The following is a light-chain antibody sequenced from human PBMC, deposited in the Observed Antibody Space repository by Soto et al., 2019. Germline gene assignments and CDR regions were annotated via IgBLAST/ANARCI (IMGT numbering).Light chain of an antibody. J-gene: IGKJ3*01. CDR2: GAS. V-gene: IGKV3-15*01. CDR3: QQYNNWPPAFT. Sequence: EIVMTQSPATLSVSPGERATLSCRASQSVSSKLAWYQQKPGQAPRLLIYGASTRATGIPARFSGSGSGTEFTLTISSLQSEDFAVDYCQQYNNWPPAFTFGPGTKVDIK. CDR1: QSVSSK.